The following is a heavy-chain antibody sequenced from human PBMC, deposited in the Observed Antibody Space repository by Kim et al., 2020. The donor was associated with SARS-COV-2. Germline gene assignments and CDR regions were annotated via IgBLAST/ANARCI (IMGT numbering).Heavy chain of an antibody. CDR2: INHSGST. CDR1: GGSFSGYY. V-gene: IGHV4-34*01. J-gene: IGHJ4*02. D-gene: IGHD6-13*01. CDR3: ARRIAAAGKGFDY. Sequence: SETLSLTCAVYGGSFSGYYWSWIRQPPGKGLEWIGEINHSGSTNYNPSLKSRVTISVDTSKNQFSLKPSSVTAADTAVYYCARRIAAAGKGFDYWGQGTLVTVSS.